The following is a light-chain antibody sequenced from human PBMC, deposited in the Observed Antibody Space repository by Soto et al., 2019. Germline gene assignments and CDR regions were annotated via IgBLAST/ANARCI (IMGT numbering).Light chain of an antibody. CDR1: SSDVGGYNY. J-gene: IGLJ1*01. Sequence: QSALTQPRSVSGSPGQSVTISCTGTSSDVGGYNYVSWYQQHPGKAPKLMIYDVSKRPSGVPDRFSGSKSGNTASLTISGLQYEDEADYYCCSYAGSYTYVFGTGTKLTVL. CDR2: DVS. V-gene: IGLV2-11*01. CDR3: CSYAGSYTYV.